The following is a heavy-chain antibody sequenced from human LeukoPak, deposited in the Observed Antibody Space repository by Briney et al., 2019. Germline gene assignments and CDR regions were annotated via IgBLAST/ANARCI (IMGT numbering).Heavy chain of an antibody. CDR1: GYTFTRYD. CDR2: MNPNSGYT. V-gene: IGHV1-8*01. CDR3: ASGDVTVTNNFDF. J-gene: IGHJ4*02. D-gene: IGHD4-17*01. Sequence: ASVKVSCKASGYTFTRYDINWVRQATGQGLEWMGWMNPNSGYTYSVQKFQGRVTMTKNTSLSTAYMELSSLRSEDTAIYYCASGDVTVTNNFDFWGQGTLVTVSS.